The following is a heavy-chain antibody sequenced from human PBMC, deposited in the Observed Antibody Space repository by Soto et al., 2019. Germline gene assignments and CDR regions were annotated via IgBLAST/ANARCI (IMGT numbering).Heavy chain of an antibody. D-gene: IGHD6-19*01. CDR3: ARGYTGGWSRGGYFDY. V-gene: IGHV3-48*03. Sequence: GSLRLSCAASGFTFISNEMNWVRQAPGKGLEWISYVSSSGSTKYYADSVKGRFTISRDNAKNSLFLQMNSLTVEDRAVYYCARGYTGGWSRGGYFDYWGQGALVTVSS. J-gene: IGHJ4*02. CDR2: VSSSGSTK. CDR1: GFTFISNE.